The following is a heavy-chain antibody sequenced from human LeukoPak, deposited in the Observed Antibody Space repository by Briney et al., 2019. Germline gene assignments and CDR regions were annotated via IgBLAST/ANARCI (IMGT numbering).Heavy chain of an antibody. V-gene: IGHV7-4-1*02. CDR1: GYTFSDYA. D-gene: IGHD3-3*01. CDR3: ARDGVYDFWSGYFHFDY. Sequence: ASVKVSCKASGYTFSDYAIHWVRQAPGQGLEWMAWINTNTGNPTYAQGFTGRFVFSLDTSISTAYLQISSLKAEDTAVYYCARDGVYDFWSGYFHFDYWGQGTLVTVSS. CDR2: INTNTGNP. J-gene: IGHJ4*02.